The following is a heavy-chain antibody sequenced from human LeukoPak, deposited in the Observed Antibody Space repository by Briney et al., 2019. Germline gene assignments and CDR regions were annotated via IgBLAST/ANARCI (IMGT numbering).Heavy chain of an antibody. Sequence: SGPTLVNPTQTLTLTCTFSGFSLSTSGVGVRWIRQPPGKALEWLALIYWVDDKRYSPSLKSRLTITKDTSKNQVVLTMTNMDPVDTATYYCAHSPYCTNGVCYYNWFDPWGQGTLVTVSS. J-gene: IGHJ5*02. CDR2: IYWVDDK. D-gene: IGHD2-8*01. V-gene: IGHV2-5*02. CDR1: GFSLSTSGVG. CDR3: AHSPYCTNGVCYYNWFDP.